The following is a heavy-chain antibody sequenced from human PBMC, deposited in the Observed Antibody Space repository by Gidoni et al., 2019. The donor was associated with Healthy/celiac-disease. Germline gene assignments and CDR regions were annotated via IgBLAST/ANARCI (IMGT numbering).Heavy chain of an antibody. CDR2: ISGSGGST. V-gene: IGHV3-23*01. J-gene: IGHJ4*02. Sequence: EVQLLESGGGLVQPGGSLRLSCAASGFTFSSYAMSWVRQAPGTGLEWVSAISGSGGSTYYADSVKGRFTISRDNSKNTLYLQMNSLRAEDTAVYYCAKRGSGSYYIDYWGQGTLVTVSS. CDR1: GFTFSSYA. D-gene: IGHD3-10*01. CDR3: AKRGSGSYYIDY.